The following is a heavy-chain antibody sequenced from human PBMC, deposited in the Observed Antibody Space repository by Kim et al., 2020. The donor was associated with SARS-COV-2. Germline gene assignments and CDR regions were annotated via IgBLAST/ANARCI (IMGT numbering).Heavy chain of an antibody. CDR1: GFTFSSYS. J-gene: IGHJ4*02. D-gene: IGHD4-17*01. CDR3: ARGELFMTTVTTAGFDY. CDR2: ISSSSSYI. Sequence: GGSLRLSCAASGFTFSSYSMNWVRQAPGKGLEWVSSISSSSSYIYYADSVKGRFTISRDNAKNSLYLQMNSLRAEDTAVYYCARGELFMTTVTTAGFDYWGQGTLVTVSS. V-gene: IGHV3-21*01.